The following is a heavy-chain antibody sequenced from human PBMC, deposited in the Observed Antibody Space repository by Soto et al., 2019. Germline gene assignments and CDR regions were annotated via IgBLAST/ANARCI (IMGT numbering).Heavy chain of an antibody. CDR1: GGTFSSYA. CDR3: ARGGKHLVAGPSLPYYYYYGMDV. V-gene: IGHV1-69*13. CDR2: IIPIFGTA. J-gene: IGHJ6*02. Sequence: ASVKVSCKASGGTFSSYAISWVRQAPGRGLEWMGGIIPIFGTANYAQKFQGRVTITADESTSTAYMELSSLRSEDTAVYYCARGGKHLVAGPSLPYYYYYGMDVWGQGTTVTVSS. D-gene: IGHD6-19*01.